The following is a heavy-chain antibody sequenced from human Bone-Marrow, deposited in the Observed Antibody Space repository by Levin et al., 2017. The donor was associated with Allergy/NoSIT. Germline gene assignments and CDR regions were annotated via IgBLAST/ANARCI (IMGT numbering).Heavy chain of an antibody. CDR2: IHSSGST. CDR1: GDYINGRTYY. D-gene: IGHD2-15*01. Sequence: SETLSLTCTVSGDYINGRTYYWNWIRQRPGTGLEWIGHIHSSGSTYYRASLQSRLTMSLDASKNQFSLELTSVTAADTAIDYCAKGGAVAANWFDPWGPGILVTVSS. J-gene: IGHJ5*02. CDR3: AKGGAVAANWFDP. V-gene: IGHV4-31*02.